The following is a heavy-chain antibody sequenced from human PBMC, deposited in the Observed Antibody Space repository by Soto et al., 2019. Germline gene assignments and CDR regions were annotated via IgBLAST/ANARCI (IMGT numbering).Heavy chain of an antibody. Sequence: ASVTVSCKASGYTFTGYYMHWVRQAPGQGLEWMGWINPNSGGTNYAQKFQGWVTMTRDTSISTAYMELSRLRSDDTAVYYCARDGDCSSTSCYPGFDYWGQGTLVTVSS. CDR3: ARDGDCSSTSCYPGFDY. V-gene: IGHV1-2*04. CDR2: INPNSGGT. CDR1: GYTFTGYY. D-gene: IGHD2-2*01. J-gene: IGHJ4*02.